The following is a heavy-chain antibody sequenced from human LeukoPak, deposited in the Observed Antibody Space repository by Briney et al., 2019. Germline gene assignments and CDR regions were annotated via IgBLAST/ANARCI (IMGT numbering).Heavy chain of an antibody. CDR1: GFTFSSYG. Sequence: GGSLRLSCAASGFTFSSYGMHWVRQAPGKGLEWVAVIWYDGSNKYYADSVKGRFTISRDNSKNTLYLQMNSLRAEDTAVYYCARGTYTYYYGSGSYWVDDYWGQGTLVTVSS. V-gene: IGHV3-33*01. D-gene: IGHD3-10*01. CDR2: IWYDGSNK. CDR3: ARGTYTYYYGSGSYWVDDY. J-gene: IGHJ4*02.